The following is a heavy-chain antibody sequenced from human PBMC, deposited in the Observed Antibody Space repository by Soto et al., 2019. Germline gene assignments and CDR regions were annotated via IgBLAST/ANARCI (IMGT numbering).Heavy chain of an antibody. D-gene: IGHD3-3*01. CDR1: GFTFSSFG. Sequence: ESGGGVVQPGRSLRLSCAASGFTFSSFGMHWVRQAPGKGLEGVSLIWYDGSKKSYGDSVKGRFTISRDNSRNTVYLQMNSLRADDTAVYYCARDASYYSLWSGYYPSRNGMDVWGQGTTVTVSS. CDR2: IWYDGSKK. CDR3: ARDASYYSLWSGYYPSRNGMDV. J-gene: IGHJ6*02. V-gene: IGHV3-33*01.